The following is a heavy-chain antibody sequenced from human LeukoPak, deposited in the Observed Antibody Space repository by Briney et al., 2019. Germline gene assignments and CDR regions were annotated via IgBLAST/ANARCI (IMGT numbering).Heavy chain of an antibody. D-gene: IGHD1-1*01. CDR2: IRSNGDTT. V-gene: IGHV3-23*01. CDR1: GFTFSSLA. CDR3: AKGQELDDGVFDS. J-gene: IGHJ4*02. Sequence: PGGSLRLSCTASGFTFSSLAMTWLRQAPGKGLEWVSTIRSNGDTTYNADSVKGRFTISRDNSKNTLYLELNSLRVEDTATFYCAKGQELDDGVFDSWGQGTMVTVSS.